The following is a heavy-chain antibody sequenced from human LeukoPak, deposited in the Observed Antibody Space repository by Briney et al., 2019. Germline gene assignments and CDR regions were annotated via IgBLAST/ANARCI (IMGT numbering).Heavy chain of an antibody. D-gene: IGHD1-26*01. CDR2: SYSGGNA. CDR1: GASTGAYY. CDR3: AHSKRGGGYYINAFAV. Sequence: KPSETLSLTCTVSGASTGAYYWSWIRQPPGKGLEWIGYSYSGGNANYNPSLKTRVTISIDTSENQFSLRLTSVTAADTAVYFCAHSKRGGGYYINAFAVWGQGTLVTISS. J-gene: IGHJ3*01. V-gene: IGHV4-59*01.